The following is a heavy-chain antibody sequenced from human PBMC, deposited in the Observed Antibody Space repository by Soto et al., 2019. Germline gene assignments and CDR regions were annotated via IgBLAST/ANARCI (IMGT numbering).Heavy chain of an antibody. J-gene: IGHJ3*02. V-gene: IGHV4-34*01. CDR1: GGSFSGYY. CDR3: ARARVGKQGAFDI. D-gene: IGHD1-26*01. CDR2: INHSGST. Sequence: QVQLQQWGAGLLKPSETLSLTCAVYGGSFSGYYWSWIRQPPGKGLEWIGEINHSGSTNYNPSLKSRVTISVDTSKSQFSLKLSSVTAADTAVYYCARARVGKQGAFDIWGQGTMVTVSS.